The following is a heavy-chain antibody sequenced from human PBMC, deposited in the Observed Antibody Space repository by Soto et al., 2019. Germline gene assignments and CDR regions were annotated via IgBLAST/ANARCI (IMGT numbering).Heavy chain of an antibody. V-gene: IGHV4-34*01. D-gene: IGHD6-19*01. CDR1: GGSFSGYY. J-gene: IGHJ6*02. CDR3: ARGGWKIYYYYGMDV. CDR2: ISHSGST. Sequence: SETLSLTCVVYGGSFSGYYWSWIRQPPGKGLEWIGEISHSGSTNYNPSLKSRVIISVDTSKNQLSLKLTSVTAADTAVYYCARGGWKIYYYYGMDVWGQGTTVT.